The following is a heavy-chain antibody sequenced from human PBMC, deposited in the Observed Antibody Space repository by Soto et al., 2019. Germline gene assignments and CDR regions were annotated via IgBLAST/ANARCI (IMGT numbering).Heavy chain of an antibody. V-gene: IGHV5-51*01. CDR2: IYPGDSDT. D-gene: IGHD2-21*02. J-gene: IGHJ6*02. Sequence: PGESLKISCKGSGYSFTSYWIGWVRQMPGKGLEWMGIIYPGDSDTRYSPSFQGQVTISADKSISTAYLQWSSLKASDTAMYYCARTIPCGGDCYYYGMDVWGQGTTVTVSS. CDR1: GYSFTSYW. CDR3: ARTIPCGGDCYYYGMDV.